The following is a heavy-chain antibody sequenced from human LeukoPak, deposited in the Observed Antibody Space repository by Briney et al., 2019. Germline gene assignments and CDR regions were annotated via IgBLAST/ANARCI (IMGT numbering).Heavy chain of an antibody. V-gene: IGHV3-30-3*01. J-gene: IGHJ4*02. Sequence: GRSLRPSCAASGFTFSTYAIHWVRQAPGKGLEWVAVISSDGSNKFYADSVKGRFTISRDNSKNTLYLQMNSLRAEDTAVYYCARDYDSTHFFDYWGQGTLVTVSS. CDR3: ARDYDSTHFFDY. D-gene: IGHD3-22*01. CDR2: ISSDGSNK. CDR1: GFTFSTYA.